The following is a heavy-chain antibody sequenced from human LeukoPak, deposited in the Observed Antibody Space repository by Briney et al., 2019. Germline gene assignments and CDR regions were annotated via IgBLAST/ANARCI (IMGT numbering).Heavy chain of an antibody. V-gene: IGHV4-59*01. CDR1: GGFISTYY. CDR2: VYYSGSP. D-gene: IGHD5-18*01. Sequence: SETLSLTCSVSGGFISTYYWNWIRQPPGKGLERIGYVYYSGSPTYNPSLKSRVTISLDTSKNQFSLKLRSVTAADTAVYYCARGRIQLWYDAFDIWGRGTMVTVSS. J-gene: IGHJ3*02. CDR3: ARGRIQLWYDAFDI.